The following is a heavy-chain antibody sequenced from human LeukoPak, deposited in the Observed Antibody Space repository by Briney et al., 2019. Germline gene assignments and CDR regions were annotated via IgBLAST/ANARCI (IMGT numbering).Heavy chain of an antibody. Sequence: SETLSLTCTVSGGSISSYYWSWIRQPPGKGLEWIGHIYYSGSTNYNPSLKSRVTISVDTSKNQFSLKLSSVTGADTAVYYCARHPYSGYGYFDYWGQGTLVTVSS. CDR2: IYYSGST. CDR1: GGSISSYY. D-gene: IGHD5-12*01. J-gene: IGHJ4*02. CDR3: ARHPYSGYGYFDY. V-gene: IGHV4-59*08.